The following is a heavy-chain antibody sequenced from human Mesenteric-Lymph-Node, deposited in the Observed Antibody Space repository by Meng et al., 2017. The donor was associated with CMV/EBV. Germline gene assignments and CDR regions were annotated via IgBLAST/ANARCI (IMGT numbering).Heavy chain of an antibody. V-gene: IGHV5-10-1*01. CDR2: IDPSDSYT. CDR3: ARLHGDQGSEIDY. Sequence: VSGYSFTSYWITWVRQMPGKGLEWMGRIDPSDSYTNYSPSFQGHVTISADKSISTAYLQWSSLKASDTAMYYCARLHGDQGSEIDYWGQGTLVTVSS. J-gene: IGHJ4*02. D-gene: IGHD4-17*01. CDR1: GYSFTSYW.